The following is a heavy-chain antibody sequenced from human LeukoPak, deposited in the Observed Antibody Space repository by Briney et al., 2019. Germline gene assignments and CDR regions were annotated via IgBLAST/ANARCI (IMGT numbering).Heavy chain of an antibody. Sequence: TASETLSLTCTVSGGSISSGDYYWSWIRQPPGKGLEWIGYIYYSGSTNYNPSLKSRVTISVDTSKNQFSLKLSSVTAADTAVYYCARTLQYSSSWYYYYYMDVWGKGTTVTVSS. CDR3: ARTLQYSSSWYYYYYMDV. J-gene: IGHJ6*03. CDR2: IYYSGST. D-gene: IGHD6-13*01. CDR1: GGSISSGDYY. V-gene: IGHV4-61*08.